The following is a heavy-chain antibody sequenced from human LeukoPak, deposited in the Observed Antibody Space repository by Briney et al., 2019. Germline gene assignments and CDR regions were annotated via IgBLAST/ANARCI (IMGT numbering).Heavy chain of an antibody. CDR3: ARGHHAYYYDSSGYYYANFDY. J-gene: IGHJ4*02. V-gene: IGHV3-30*04. CDR1: GFTFSSYA. D-gene: IGHD3-22*01. CDR2: ISYDGSNK. Sequence: GGSLRLSCAASGFTFSSYAMHWVRQAPGKGLEWVAVISYDGSNKYYADSVKGRLTISRDNSKNTLYLQMNSLRAEDTAVYYCARGHHAYYYDSSGYYYANFDYWGQGTLVTVSS.